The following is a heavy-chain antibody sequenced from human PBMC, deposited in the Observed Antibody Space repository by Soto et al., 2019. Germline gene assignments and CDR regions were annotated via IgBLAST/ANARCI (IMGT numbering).Heavy chain of an antibody. CDR3: ARGFSYGSYWYFYL. CDR1: GFTFSGFG. D-gene: IGHD5-18*01. CDR2: ITASNGNT. V-gene: IGHV1-18*04. J-gene: IGHJ2*01. Sequence: QLQLVQSGTEVKNPGASVKVSCKASGFTFSGFGITWVRQAPGQGLEWMGWITASNGNTNYAQNLQGRVTMTTDTSTNTAYMELWRLKSDDTAVYYCARGFSYGSYWYFYLWGRGTLVTVSS.